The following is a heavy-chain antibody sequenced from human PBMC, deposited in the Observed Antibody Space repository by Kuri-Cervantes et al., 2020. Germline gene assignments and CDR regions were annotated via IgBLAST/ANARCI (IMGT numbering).Heavy chain of an antibody. D-gene: IGHD1-26*01. CDR2: ISGSGGST. J-gene: IGHJ3*02. V-gene: IGHV3-23*01. CDR1: GFTFSSYA. Sequence: GGSLRLSCAAAGFTFSSYAMSWVRQPPGKGLKWVSAISGSGGSTYYADSVKGRFTISRDNSKNTLYLQMNSLRAEDTAVYYCAKDFSGATEDDAFDIWGQGTMVTVSS. CDR3: AKDFSGATEDDAFDI.